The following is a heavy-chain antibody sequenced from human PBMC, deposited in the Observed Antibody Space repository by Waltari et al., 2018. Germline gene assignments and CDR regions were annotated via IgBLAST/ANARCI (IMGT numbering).Heavy chain of an antibody. D-gene: IGHD3-22*01. J-gene: IGHJ4*02. CDR2: FDPEDGET. CDR3: ATDRDYYDSSGYLTYDY. V-gene: IGHV1-24*01. CDR1: GYTLTELS. Sequence: QVQLVQSGAEVKKPGASVKVSGKVSGYTLTELSMHWVRTATGKGLEWMGGFDPEDGETIYAQKFQGRVTMTEDTSTDTAYMELSSLRSEDTAVYYCATDRDYYDSSGYLTYDYWGQGTLVTVSS.